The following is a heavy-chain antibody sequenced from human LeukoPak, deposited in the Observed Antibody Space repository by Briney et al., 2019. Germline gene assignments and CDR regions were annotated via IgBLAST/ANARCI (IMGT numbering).Heavy chain of an antibody. Sequence: PGGSLRLSCAASGFTFSSYAMHWVRQAPGKGLEWVAVISYDGSNKYYADSVKGRFTISRDNSKNTLYLQMNSLRAEDTAVYYCASPIAARPRDYWGQGTLVTVSS. CDR2: ISYDGSNK. D-gene: IGHD6-6*01. CDR3: ASPIAARPRDY. J-gene: IGHJ4*02. V-gene: IGHV3-30-3*01. CDR1: GFTFSSYA.